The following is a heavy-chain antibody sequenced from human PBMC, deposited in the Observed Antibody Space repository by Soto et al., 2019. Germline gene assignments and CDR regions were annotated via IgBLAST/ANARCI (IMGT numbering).Heavy chain of an antibody. Sequence: GSLRLSCAASGFTFSSYAMSWVRQAPGKGLEWVSAISGSGGSTYYADSVKGRFTISRDNSKNTLYLQMSSLRAEDTAVYYCAKSNDILTGYYHLDYWGQGTLVTVSS. CDR3: AKSNDILTGYYHLDY. D-gene: IGHD3-9*01. J-gene: IGHJ4*02. V-gene: IGHV3-23*01. CDR1: GFTFSSYA. CDR2: ISGSGGST.